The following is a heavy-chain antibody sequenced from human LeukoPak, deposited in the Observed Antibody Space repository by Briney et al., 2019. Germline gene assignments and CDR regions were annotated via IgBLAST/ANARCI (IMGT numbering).Heavy chain of an antibody. CDR2: ISSSGSTI. CDR1: GFTFSDYY. CDR3: ARGNPLYYYYYGMDV. J-gene: IGHJ6*02. Sequence: GGSLRLSCAASGFTFSDYYMSWIRQVPGKGLEWVSYISSSGSTIYYADSVKGRFTISRDNAKNSLYLQMNSLRAEDTAVYYCARGNPLYYYYYGMDVWGQGTTVTVSS. V-gene: IGHV3-11*01.